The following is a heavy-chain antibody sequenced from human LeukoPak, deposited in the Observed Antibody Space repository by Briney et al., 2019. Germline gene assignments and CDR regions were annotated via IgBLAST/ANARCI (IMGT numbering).Heavy chain of an antibody. CDR1: GYTSTGYY. Sequence: ASVKVSCKASGYTSTGYYMHWVRQAPGQGLEWMGWINPNSGGTNYAQKFQGRVTMTRDTSISTAYMELSRLRSDDTAVYYCARGDIVVVPAAMRSGFDPWGQGTLVTVSS. V-gene: IGHV1-2*02. J-gene: IGHJ5*02. CDR3: ARGDIVVVPAAMRSGFDP. CDR2: INPNSGGT. D-gene: IGHD2-2*01.